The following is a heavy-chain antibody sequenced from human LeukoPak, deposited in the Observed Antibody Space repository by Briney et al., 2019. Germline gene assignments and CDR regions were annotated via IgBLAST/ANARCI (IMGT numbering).Heavy chain of an antibody. CDR3: AREGSLVVTAIGLRAFDI. D-gene: IGHD2-21*02. CDR1: GFTLSSYR. Sequence: RGSLRLSCAASGFTLSSYRMNWVRQAPGGGLECVSSISRSSSYIYYADSVKGRFSISRDNAKNSLYLQMNSLRAEVTAVYYCAREGSLVVTAIGLRAFDIRGQGIMVTVSS. CDR2: ISRSSSYI. V-gene: IGHV3-21*01. J-gene: IGHJ3*02.